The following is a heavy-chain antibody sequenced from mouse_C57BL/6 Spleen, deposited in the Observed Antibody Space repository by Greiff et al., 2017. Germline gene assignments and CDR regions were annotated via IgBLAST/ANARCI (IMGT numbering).Heavy chain of an antibody. CDR3: ARLRIMVTTDYYAMDY. CDR1: GYTFTSYW. Sequence: QVQLQQPGAELVRPGSSVKLSCKASGYTFTSYWMDWVKQRPGQGLEWIGNIYPSDSETHYNQKFKDKATLTVDKSSSTAYMELSSLTSEDSAVYYCARLRIMVTTDYYAMDYWGQGTSVTVSS. V-gene: IGHV1-61*01. CDR2: IYPSDSET. J-gene: IGHJ4*01. D-gene: IGHD2-2*01.